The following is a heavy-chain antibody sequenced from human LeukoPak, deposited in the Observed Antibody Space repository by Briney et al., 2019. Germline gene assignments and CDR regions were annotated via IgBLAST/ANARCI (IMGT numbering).Heavy chain of an antibody. Sequence: GGSLRLSCTVSGFTVSSNYMSWVRQAPGKGLEWVSVIYIGGSTYYADSVKGRFTISRDNSKNTVYLQMNSLRDEDTAVYYCARDSRGSNWFDPWGQGTLVTVSS. CDR3: ARDSRGSNWFDP. V-gene: IGHV3-53*01. J-gene: IGHJ5*02. CDR2: IYIGGST. CDR1: GFTVSSNY. D-gene: IGHD3-16*01.